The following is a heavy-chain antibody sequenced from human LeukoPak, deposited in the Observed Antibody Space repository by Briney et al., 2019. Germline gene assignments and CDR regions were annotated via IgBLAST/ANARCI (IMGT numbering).Heavy chain of an antibody. CDR1: GFTFSSYS. V-gene: IGHV3-21*01. D-gene: IGHD1-26*01. CDR2: ISSSSSYI. Sequence: PGGSLRLSCAASGFTFSSYSMNCVRQAPGKGLEWVSSISSSSSYIYYADSVKGRFTISRDNAKNSLYLQMNSLRAEDTAVYYCAPSPSGSYHPPQSDAFDIWGQGTMVTVSS. J-gene: IGHJ3*02. CDR3: APSPSGSYHPPQSDAFDI.